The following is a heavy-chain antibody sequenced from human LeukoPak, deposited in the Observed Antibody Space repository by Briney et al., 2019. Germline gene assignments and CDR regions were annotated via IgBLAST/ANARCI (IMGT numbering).Heavy chain of an antibody. CDR1: GFTFSSYA. V-gene: IGHV3-23*01. D-gene: IGHD3-3*01. Sequence: GGSLRLSCAASGFTFSSYAMRWVRQAPGKGLEWVSVISGSGGRPYYEDSVKGRFTISRDNAKNTLYLQMNSLRAEDTAVYYCARYEGHYMDVWGRGTTVTVSS. J-gene: IGHJ6*03. CDR2: ISGSGGRP. CDR3: ARYEGHYMDV.